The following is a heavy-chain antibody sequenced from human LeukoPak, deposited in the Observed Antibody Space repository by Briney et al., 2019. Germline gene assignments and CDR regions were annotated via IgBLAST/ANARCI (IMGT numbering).Heavy chain of an antibody. Sequence: SQTLSLTCTVSGGSISSGGYYWSWIRQHPGKGLEWIGYIYYTGSTYYNPSLKSRVTISVDTSKNQFSLKLSSVTAADTAVYYCASPGITGTTIDYWGQGTLVTVSS. J-gene: IGHJ4*02. D-gene: IGHD1-20*01. CDR1: GGSISSGGYY. CDR3: ASPGITGTTIDY. CDR2: IYYTGST. V-gene: IGHV4-31*03.